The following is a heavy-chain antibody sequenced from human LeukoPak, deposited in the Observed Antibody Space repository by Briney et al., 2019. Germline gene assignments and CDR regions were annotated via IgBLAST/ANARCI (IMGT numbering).Heavy chain of an antibody. D-gene: IGHD6-19*01. CDR1: EFTFSDYY. Sequence: GGSLRLSCAASEFTFSDYYMSWIRQAPGKGLEWVSYISSSGSTIYYADSVKGRFTISRDNAKNSLYLQMNSLRAEDTAVYYCARDQAVAGTSWFDPWGQGTLVTVSS. CDR2: ISSSGSTI. J-gene: IGHJ5*02. CDR3: ARDQAVAGTSWFDP. V-gene: IGHV3-11*01.